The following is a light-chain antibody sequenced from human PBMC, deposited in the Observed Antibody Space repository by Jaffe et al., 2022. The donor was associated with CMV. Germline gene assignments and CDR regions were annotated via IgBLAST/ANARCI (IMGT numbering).Light chain of an antibody. V-gene: IGLV2-23*02. CDR3: CSYTVAGTVV. Sequence: QSALTQPASVSGSPGQSITISCSGTSSDVGTYDLVSWYQQHPGKAPQVMIYEVYKRPSGVSARFSGSKSGNLASLTISGLQAEDEAEYFCCSYTVAGTVVFGGGTKVTVL. CDR2: EVY. CDR1: SSDVGTYDL. J-gene: IGLJ3*02.